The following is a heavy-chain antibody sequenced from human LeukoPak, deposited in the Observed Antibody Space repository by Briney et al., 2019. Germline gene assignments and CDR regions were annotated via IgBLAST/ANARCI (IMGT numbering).Heavy chain of an antibody. D-gene: IGHD4-17*01. J-gene: IGHJ4*02. CDR2: IYYSGST. Sequence: SETLSLTCGVYGGSFSGYYWSWIRQPPGKGLEWIGSIYYSGSTYYNPSLKSRVTISVDTSKNQFSLKLSSVTAADTAVYYCARHDSPRPGYGGNWGQGTLVTVSS. CDR1: GGSFSGYY. V-gene: IGHV4-34*01. CDR3: ARHDSPRPGYGGN.